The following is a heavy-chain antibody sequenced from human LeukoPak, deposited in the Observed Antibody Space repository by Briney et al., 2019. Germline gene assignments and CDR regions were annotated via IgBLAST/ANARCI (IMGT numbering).Heavy chain of an antibody. J-gene: IGHJ3*02. CDR3: ARRQWLVRPKAHAFDI. V-gene: IGHV4-59*01. CDR2: IYDSGST. CDR1: GGSISSYY. Sequence: SETLSLTCTVSGGSISSYYWSWIRQPPGKGLEWIGYIYDSGSTNYNPSLKSRVTTSLDTSKNQVSLELSSVTAADTAVYYCARRQWLVRPKAHAFDIWGQGTMVTVSS. D-gene: IGHD6-19*01.